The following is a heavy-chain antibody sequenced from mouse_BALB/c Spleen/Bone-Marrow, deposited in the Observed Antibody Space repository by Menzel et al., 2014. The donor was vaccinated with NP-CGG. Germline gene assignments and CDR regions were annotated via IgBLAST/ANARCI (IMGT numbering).Heavy chain of an antibody. CDR3: ARPHSYAWYFDY. CDR1: GYTFTSSW. Sequence: QVQLQQPGSVLVRPGASAKLSCKAFGYTFTSSWMHWAKQRPGQGLEWIGEIHPNSGNTNYNEKFKGKATLTVYTSSGIAYVNLSSLTSEDSAVNYCARPHSYAWYFDYWRQGPTLTVSS. J-gene: IGHJ2*01. D-gene: IGHD1-1*01. CDR2: IHPNSGNT. V-gene: IGHV1S130*01.